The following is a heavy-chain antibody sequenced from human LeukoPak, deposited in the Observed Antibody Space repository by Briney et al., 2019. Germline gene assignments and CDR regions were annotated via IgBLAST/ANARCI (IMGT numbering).Heavy chain of an antibody. CDR1: GFTFTSSA. CDR3: AANTPRVVREDAFDI. Sequence: GASVKVSSTASGFTFTSSAMQWVRQARGQRLEWIGWIVVGSGNTNYAQNFQERVTITRDMSTSTAYMELSSLRSEDTAVYYCAANTPRVVREDAFDIWGQGTMVTVSS. CDR2: IVVGSGNT. V-gene: IGHV1-58*02. D-gene: IGHD2-21*01. J-gene: IGHJ3*02.